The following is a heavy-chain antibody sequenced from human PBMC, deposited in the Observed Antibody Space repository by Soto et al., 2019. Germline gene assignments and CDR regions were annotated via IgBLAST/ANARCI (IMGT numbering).Heavy chain of an antibody. J-gene: IGHJ5*02. CDR3: AKGVNFDFWGTFNCFDP. Sequence: EVKLLESGGGLVQPGGSLRLSCAASGFTFGNYAMSWVRQTPGKGLEWVSSMSGSGGHIYYTHSVKGRFTISRDNSKITLLLQMNSLRADDTAVYYCAKGVNFDFWGTFNCFDPWGQGTLVTVSS. V-gene: IGHV3-23*01. CDR2: MSGSGGHI. CDR1: GFTFGNYA. D-gene: IGHD3-3*01.